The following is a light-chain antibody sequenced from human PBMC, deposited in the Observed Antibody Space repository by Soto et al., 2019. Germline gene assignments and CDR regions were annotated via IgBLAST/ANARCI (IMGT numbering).Light chain of an antibody. Sequence: IVMTQSPATLSLSPGERASLSCRASQSINSDLAWYQQKPGQPPRLLIYHASTRATGVPARFTGSESGSEFTLTISGLQSEDFAVYYCQQGHNWPLTFGQGTRLEI. CDR3: QQGHNWPLT. CDR2: HAS. V-gene: IGKV3-15*01. CDR1: QSINSD. J-gene: IGKJ2*01.